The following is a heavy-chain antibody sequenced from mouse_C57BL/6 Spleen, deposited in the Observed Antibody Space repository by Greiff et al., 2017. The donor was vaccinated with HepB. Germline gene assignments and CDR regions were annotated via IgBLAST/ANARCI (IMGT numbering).Heavy chain of an antibody. V-gene: IGHV5-12*01. J-gene: IGHJ4*01. CDR1: GFTFSDYY. Sequence: EVMLVESGGGLVQPGGSLKLSCAASGFTFSDYYMYWVRQTPEKRLEWVAYISNGGGSTYYPDTVKGRFTISRDNAKNTRYLQMSRLRSEDTAMYYCASQGYDEGYYAMDYWGQGTSVTVSS. CDR3: ASQGYDEGYYAMDY. CDR2: ISNGGGST. D-gene: IGHD2-2*01.